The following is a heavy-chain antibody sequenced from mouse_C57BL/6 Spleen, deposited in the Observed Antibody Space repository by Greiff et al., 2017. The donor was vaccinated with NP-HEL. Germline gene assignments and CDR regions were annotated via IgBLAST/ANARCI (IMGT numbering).Heavy chain of an antibody. D-gene: IGHD2-3*01. CDR3: ASLYDGYSAWFAY. CDR1: GYTFTSYW. V-gene: IGHV1-7*01. J-gene: IGHJ3*01. CDR2: INPSSGYT. Sequence: VQLQQSGAELAKPGASVKLSCKASGYTFTSYWMHWVKQRPGQGLEWIGYINPSSGYTKYNQKFKDKATLTADKSSSTAYMQLSSLTYEDSAVHYCASLYDGYSAWFAYWGQGTLVTVSA.